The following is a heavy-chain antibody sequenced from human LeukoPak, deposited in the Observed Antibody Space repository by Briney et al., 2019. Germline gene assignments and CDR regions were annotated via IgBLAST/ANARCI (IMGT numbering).Heavy chain of an antibody. CDR3: ARDLKLDYGVSHPPLLSADY. D-gene: IGHD4-17*01. J-gene: IGHJ4*02. CDR1: GYTFTSYG. Sequence: ASVKVSCKASGYTFTSYGISWVRQAPGQGLEWMGWISAYNGNTNYAQKLQGRVTMTTDTSTSTAYMELRSLRSDDTAVYYCARDLKLDYGVSHPPLLSADYWGQGTLVTVSS. V-gene: IGHV1-18*01. CDR2: ISAYNGNT.